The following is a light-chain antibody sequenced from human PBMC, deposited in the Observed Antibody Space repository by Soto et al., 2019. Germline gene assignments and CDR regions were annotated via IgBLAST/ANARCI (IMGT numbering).Light chain of an antibody. Sequence: IHMTQSPSSLSASVGDRVTITCRASQSISSYLNWYQQKPGKAPKLLIYAASSLQSGVPSRFSGSGSGTDFTLTISSLQPEDFATYYCQQLNNYPSTFGGRTKVEIK. CDR1: QSISSY. CDR3: QQLNNYPST. V-gene: IGKV1-39*01. CDR2: AAS. J-gene: IGKJ4*01.